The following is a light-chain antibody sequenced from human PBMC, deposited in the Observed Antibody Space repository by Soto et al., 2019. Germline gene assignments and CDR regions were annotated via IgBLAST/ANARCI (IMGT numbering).Light chain of an antibody. CDR3: QKYNNAPLT. J-gene: IGKJ4*01. CDR1: QGINNN. V-gene: IGKV1-27*01. Sequence: DIQMTQSPSSLSASVGDRVTITCRASQGINNNLAWYQQKPGKVPKLLIYAASTLQSGVPSRFSGSGSGADFTLTISSLHPEDVATYYCQKYNNAPLTFGRGTKVEIK. CDR2: AAS.